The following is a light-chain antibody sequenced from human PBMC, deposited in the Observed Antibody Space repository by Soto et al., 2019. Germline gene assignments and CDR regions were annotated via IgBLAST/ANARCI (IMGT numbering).Light chain of an antibody. V-gene: IGKV1-39*01. CDR3: QQSYGNPLT. CDR2: AAS. CDR1: QSISNY. J-gene: IGKJ4*01. Sequence: DMEMTQSPSSLSASVGDRVTITCRASQSISNYLNWYQHKPGKVPKLLIYAASSLQSGVPTSFSGSGSKTDFTLTINSLQPEDFATYYCQQSYGNPLTFGGGTKSEIK.